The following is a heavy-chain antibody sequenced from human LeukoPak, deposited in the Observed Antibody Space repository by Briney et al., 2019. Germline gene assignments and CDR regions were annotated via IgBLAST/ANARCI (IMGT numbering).Heavy chain of an antibody. Sequence: GGSLRLSCAASGFTFSSYWMTWVRQAPGKGLEWVANIKQDGSEMYYVDSVKGRFTISRDNAKNSLYLQMNSLRAEDTAVYYCAKDWGDYYGSGSLYYMDVWGKGTTVTISS. V-gene: IGHV3-7*01. CDR1: GFTFSSYW. D-gene: IGHD3-10*01. J-gene: IGHJ6*03. CDR3: AKDWGDYYGSGSLYYMDV. CDR2: IKQDGSEM.